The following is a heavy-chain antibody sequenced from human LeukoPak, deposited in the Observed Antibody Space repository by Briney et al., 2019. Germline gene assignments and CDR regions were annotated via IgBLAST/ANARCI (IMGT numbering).Heavy chain of an antibody. Sequence: SETLSLTCTVSGGSISSSSHFWGWIRQPPGKGLEWIGNIFYSGSSFYNPSLRSRVTISVDTSKNQFSLKLISVTAADTAVYYCAREGPNSSGWSNNWFDPWGQGTLVTVSS. CDR3: AREGPNSSGWSNNWFDP. J-gene: IGHJ5*02. D-gene: IGHD6-19*01. CDR1: GGSISSSSHF. V-gene: IGHV4-39*07. CDR2: IFYSGSS.